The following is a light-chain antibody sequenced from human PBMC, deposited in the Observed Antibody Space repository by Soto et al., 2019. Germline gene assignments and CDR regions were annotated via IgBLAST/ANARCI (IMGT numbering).Light chain of an antibody. V-gene: IGKV1-5*03. J-gene: IGKJ1*01. Sequence: DIQMTQSPSTLSASVGDRVTITCRASQSIDSWLAWYQQKPGRVPNLLIYKASTLEGGVPSRFSGSGSGTEFTLTISSLQPDDVGTYYCQQYNSYSAGTFGQGTKVEIK. CDR3: QQYNSYSAGT. CDR2: KAS. CDR1: QSIDSW.